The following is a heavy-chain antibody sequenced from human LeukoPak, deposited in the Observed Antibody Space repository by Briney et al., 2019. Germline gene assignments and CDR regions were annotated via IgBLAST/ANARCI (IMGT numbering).Heavy chain of an antibody. V-gene: IGHV3-21*01. Sequence: KPGGSLRLSCAASGFTFSSYAMSWVRQAPGKGLEWVSAISSSGSTIYYADSVKGRFTISRDNAKNSLYLQMNSLRAEDTAVYYCAELGITMIGGVWGKGTTVTISS. CDR3: AELGITMIGGV. J-gene: IGHJ6*04. D-gene: IGHD3-10*02. CDR2: ISSSGSTI. CDR1: GFTFSSYA.